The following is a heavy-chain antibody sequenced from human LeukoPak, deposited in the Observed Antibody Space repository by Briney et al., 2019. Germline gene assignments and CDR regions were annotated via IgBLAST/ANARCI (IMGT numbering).Heavy chain of an antibody. V-gene: IGHV4-39*07. CDR3: ARDRPSRWELFDY. CDR2: IYYSGST. Sequence: SETLSLTCTVSGGSISSSSYYWGWIRQPPGKGLEWIGSIYYSGSTYYNPSLKSRVTISVDTSKNQFSLKLSSVTAADTAVYYCARDRPSRWELFDYWGQGTLVTVSS. J-gene: IGHJ4*02. CDR1: GGSISSSSYY. D-gene: IGHD1-26*01.